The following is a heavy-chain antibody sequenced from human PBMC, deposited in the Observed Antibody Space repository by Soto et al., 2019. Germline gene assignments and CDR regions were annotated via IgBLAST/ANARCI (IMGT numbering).Heavy chain of an antibody. CDR1: GFTFGDYV. D-gene: IGHD3-22*01. Sequence: SLRVSCTASGFTFGDYVMSWFRQAPGKGLEWVGFIRSKAYGGTTEYGASVKGRFTISRDDSKSIAYLQMNSLKTEDTAVYYCSTNYYDSSGYDNWFDPWGQGTLVTVSS. J-gene: IGHJ5*02. CDR2: IRSKAYGGTT. V-gene: IGHV3-49*03. CDR3: STNYYDSSGYDNWFDP.